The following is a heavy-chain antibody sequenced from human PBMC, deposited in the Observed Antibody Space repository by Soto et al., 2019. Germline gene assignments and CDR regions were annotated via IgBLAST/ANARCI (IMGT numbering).Heavy chain of an antibody. V-gene: IGHV1-8*01. CDR2: MHPNSGNT. CDR3: ASFTYCSSPCMDF. CDR1: GYPFPSSD. J-gene: IGHJ6*02. Sequence: ASVKVSCKASGYPFPSSDINWVRQATGQGLEWMGWMHPNSGNTGYAKNFQARVTMTRNTSISTADMKLSSLRSVDTAVYYCASFTYCSSPCMDFWGQGTTVTVSS. D-gene: IGHD2-15*01.